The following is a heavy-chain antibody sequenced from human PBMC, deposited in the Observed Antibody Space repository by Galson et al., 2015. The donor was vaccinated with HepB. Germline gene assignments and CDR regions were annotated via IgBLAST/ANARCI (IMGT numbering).Heavy chain of an antibody. Sequence: SVKVSCKVSGYTLTELSMHWVRQAPGKGLEWMGGFDPEDGETIYAQKFQGRVTMTEDTSTDTAYMELSSLRSGDTAVYYCATGIGDYKLPVRGYFQHWGQGTLVTVSS. V-gene: IGHV1-24*01. CDR3: ATGIGDYKLPVRGYFQH. CDR2: FDPEDGET. CDR1: GYTLTELS. J-gene: IGHJ1*01. D-gene: IGHD4-11*01.